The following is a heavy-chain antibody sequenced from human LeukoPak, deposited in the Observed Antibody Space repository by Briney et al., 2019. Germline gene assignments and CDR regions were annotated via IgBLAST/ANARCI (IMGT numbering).Heavy chain of an antibody. J-gene: IGHJ4*02. Sequence: GGSLRLSCAASGFTFSSYAMTWVRQAPGKGLEWVSAISGSGGDTYYADSVKGRFTISRDNSKNTLYLQMNSLRAEDTAVYYCAKDKAGSTAYYFDYWGQGTLVTVSS. CDR2: ISGSGGDT. CDR1: GFTFSSYA. D-gene: IGHD6-13*01. CDR3: AKDKAGSTAYYFDY. V-gene: IGHV3-23*01.